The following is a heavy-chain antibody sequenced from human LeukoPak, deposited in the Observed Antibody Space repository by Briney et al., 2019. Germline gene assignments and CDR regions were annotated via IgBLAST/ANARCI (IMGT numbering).Heavy chain of an antibody. CDR1: GFIFSSYS. CDR3: ARVLIVGASNWFDP. V-gene: IGHV3-48*01. Sequence: PGGSLRLSCAASGFIFSSYSMNWVRQAPGKGLEWVSYISTSSSTIYYADSVKGRFTISRDNAKNSLYLQMNSLRAEDTAVYYCARVLIVGASNWFDPWGQGTLVTVSS. D-gene: IGHD1-26*01. J-gene: IGHJ5*02. CDR2: ISTSSSTI.